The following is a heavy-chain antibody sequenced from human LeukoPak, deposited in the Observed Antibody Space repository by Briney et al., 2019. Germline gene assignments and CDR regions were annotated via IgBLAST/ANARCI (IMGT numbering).Heavy chain of an antibody. D-gene: IGHD5-12*01. CDR1: GFTFSNFG. J-gene: IGHJ4*02. Sequence: GGSLRLSCAASGFTFSNFGMSWVRQAPGKGLEWVSAISGRTGGTYYADSVKGRFTISRDNSKSTLYLQMDSLRAEDTAVYYCAKCGNSGCHLIDYWGQGTLVTVSS. CDR3: AKCGNSGCHLIDY. CDR2: ISGRTGGT. V-gene: IGHV3-23*01.